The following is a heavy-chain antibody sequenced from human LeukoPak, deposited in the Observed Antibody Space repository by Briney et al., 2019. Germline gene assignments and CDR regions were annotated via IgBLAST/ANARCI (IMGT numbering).Heavy chain of an antibody. CDR1: GGSISSGGYY. J-gene: IGHJ4*02. V-gene: IGHV4-31*03. Sequence: PSQTLSLTRTVSGGSISSGGYYWSWIRQHPGKGLEWIGYIYYSGSTYYNPSLKSRVTISVDTSKNQFSLKLSSVTAADTAVYYCARRASDTAMVLFDYWGQGTLVTVSS. D-gene: IGHD5-18*01. CDR2: IYYSGST. CDR3: ARRASDTAMVLFDY.